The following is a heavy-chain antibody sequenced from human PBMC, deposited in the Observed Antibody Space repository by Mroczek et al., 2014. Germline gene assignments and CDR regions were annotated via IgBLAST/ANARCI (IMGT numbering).Heavy chain of an antibody. D-gene: IGHD1-7*01. J-gene: IGHJ4*02. CDR3: TREYNWNSELGGY. CDR2: IRSKAYGGTT. CDR1: GFTFGDYA. Sequence: VQLVQSGGGLVQPGRSLRLSCTASGFTFGDYAMSWFRQAPGKGLEWVGFIRSKAYGGTTEYAASVKGRFTISRDDSKSIAYLQMNSLKTEDTAVYYCTREYNWNSELGGYWGQGTLVTVSS. V-gene: IGHV3-49*03.